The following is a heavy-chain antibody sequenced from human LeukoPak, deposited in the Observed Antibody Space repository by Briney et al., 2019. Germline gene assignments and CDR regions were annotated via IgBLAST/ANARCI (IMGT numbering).Heavy chain of an antibody. CDR3: AKDREGTATSPVLDY. D-gene: IGHD4-17*01. CDR1: GFTFSSYG. Sequence: GGSLRLSCAASGFTFSSYGIHWVRQAPGKGLEWVAVISYDGSNKYYADSVKGRFTVSRDNSKNTVDLQMNSLRAEDTAVYYCAKDREGTATSPVLDYWGQGTLVTVSS. J-gene: IGHJ4*02. V-gene: IGHV3-30*18. CDR2: ISYDGSNK.